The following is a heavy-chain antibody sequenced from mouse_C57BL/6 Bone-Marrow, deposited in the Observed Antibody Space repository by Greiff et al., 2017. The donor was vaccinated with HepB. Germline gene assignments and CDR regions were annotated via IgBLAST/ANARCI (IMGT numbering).Heavy chain of an antibody. V-gene: IGHV14-1*01. CDR1: GFNIKDYY. CDR3: ARPYYYGSSSYYFDY. D-gene: IGHD1-1*01. J-gene: IGHJ2*01. CDR2: IDPEDGDT. Sequence: VQLQQSGAELVRPGASVKLSCTASGFNIKDYYMHWVKQRPEQGLEWIGRIDPEDGDTEYAPKFQGKATLTADKSSSTAYMQLSSLTSEDSAVYFCARPYYYGSSSYYFDYWGQGTTLTVSS.